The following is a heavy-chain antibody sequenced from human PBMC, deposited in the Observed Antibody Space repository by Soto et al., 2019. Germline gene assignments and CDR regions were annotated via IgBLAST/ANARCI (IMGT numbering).Heavy chain of an antibody. CDR1: GFAFSGYW. V-gene: IGHV3-7*01. CDR2: IKQDGSEK. CDR3: ARATSVDAY. D-gene: IGHD5-12*01. Sequence: EVQLVESGGDLVQPGGSLRLSCAASGFAFSGYWMSWVRQAPGKGMEGVANIKQDGSEKYDVDSVKGRFNISRDNAKNSLYLQMNSLRVDDTSVYYCARATSVDAYWGQGTLVTVSS. J-gene: IGHJ4*02.